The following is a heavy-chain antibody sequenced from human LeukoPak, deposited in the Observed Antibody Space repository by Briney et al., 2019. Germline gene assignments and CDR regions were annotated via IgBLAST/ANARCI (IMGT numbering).Heavy chain of an antibody. D-gene: IGHD2-15*01. CDR2: IYYSGGT. J-gene: IGHJ4*02. CDR1: GGSISSYY. CDR3: ARLVVNHTFDY. Sequence: SETLSLTCTVSGGSISSYYWSWIRQPPGKGLEWIGYIYYSGGTYYNPSLKSRVTISVDLSKNQFSLKLSSVTAADTAVYYCARLVVNHTFDYWGQGTLVTVSS. V-gene: IGHV4-59*08.